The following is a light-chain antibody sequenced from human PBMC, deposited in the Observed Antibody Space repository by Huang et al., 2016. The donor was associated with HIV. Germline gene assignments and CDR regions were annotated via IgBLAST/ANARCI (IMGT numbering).Light chain of an antibody. CDR3: QQYNNWPRT. CDR2: GAT. Sequence: EIVMTQSPATLSVSPGERATLPCRAGKSDSSNLAWYRKKLGQAPRLLIYGATTRATGIPDRCSGSGSGTEFTLTISSLQPEDFAVYYCQQYNNWPRTFGQGTTVDIK. CDR1: KSDSSN. J-gene: IGKJ1*01. V-gene: IGKV3-15*01.